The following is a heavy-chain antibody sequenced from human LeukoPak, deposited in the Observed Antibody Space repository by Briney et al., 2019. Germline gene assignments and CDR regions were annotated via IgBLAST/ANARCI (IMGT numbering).Heavy chain of an antibody. CDR3: ARIGATSGHLEH. V-gene: IGHV2-70*04. Sequence: SGPTLVNPTQTLTLTCTFSGFSLSTSGMRVSWIRQPPGKALEWLARIDWDDDKFYSTSLKTRLTISKDTSKNQVVLTMTNVDPVDTATYYCARIGATSGHLEHWGQGTLVTVSS. D-gene: IGHD2-15*01. J-gene: IGHJ1*01. CDR1: GFSLSTSGMR. CDR2: IDWDDDK.